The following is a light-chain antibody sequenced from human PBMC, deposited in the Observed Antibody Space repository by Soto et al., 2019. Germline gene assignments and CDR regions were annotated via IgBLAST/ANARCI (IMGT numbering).Light chain of an antibody. Sequence: SYELTQPPSVSVSPGQTASITCSGDKLGDKYACWYQQKPGQSPVLVIYQDSKRPSGIPERFSGSNSGNTATLTISGTQAMDGADYYCQAGDSSTANYVFGTGTKVTVL. CDR1: KLGDKY. J-gene: IGLJ1*01. CDR2: QDS. CDR3: QAGDSSTANYV. V-gene: IGLV3-1*01.